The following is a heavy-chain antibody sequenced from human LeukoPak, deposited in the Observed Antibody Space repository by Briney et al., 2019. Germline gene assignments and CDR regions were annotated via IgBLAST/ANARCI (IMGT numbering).Heavy chain of an antibody. CDR2: ISSSGSTI. CDR1: GFTFSSYE. CDR3: ASVGGATPFDY. D-gene: IGHD1-26*01. V-gene: IGHV3-48*03. J-gene: IGHJ4*02. Sequence: GGSLRLSCAASGFTFSSYEMNWVRQAPGKGLELVSYISSSGSTIYYADSVKGRFTISRDNAKNSLYLQMNSLRAEDTAVYYCASVGGATPFDYWGQGTLVTVSS.